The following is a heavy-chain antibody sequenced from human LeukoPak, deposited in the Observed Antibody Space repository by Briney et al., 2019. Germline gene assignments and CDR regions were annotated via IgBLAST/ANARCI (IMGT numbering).Heavy chain of an antibody. D-gene: IGHD2-15*01. J-gene: IGHJ5*02. CDR2: MNPNSGNT. Sequence: ASVKVSCKASGYTFTSYDINWVRQATGQGLEWMGWMNPNSGNTGYAQKFQGRVTMTRNTSISTAYMELSSLRSEDTAMYYCARDARGYCSGGSCYSRGFDPWGQGTLVTVSS. CDR3: ARDARGYCSGGSCYSRGFDP. V-gene: IGHV1-8*01. CDR1: GYTFTSYD.